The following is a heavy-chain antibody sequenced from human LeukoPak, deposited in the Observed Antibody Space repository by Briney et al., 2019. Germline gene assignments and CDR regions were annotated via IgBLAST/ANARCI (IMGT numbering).Heavy chain of an antibody. CDR1: GFTFSSYA. CDR2: ISSNGGST. J-gene: IGHJ4*02. Sequence: PGGSLRLSCAASGFTFSSYAMHWVRQAPGKGLEYVSAISSNGGSTYYANSVKGRFTISRDNAKNSLYLQMNSLRAEDTAVYYCATAGYGDYFDYWGQGTLVTVSS. CDR3: ATAGYGDYFDY. V-gene: IGHV3-64*01. D-gene: IGHD4-17*01.